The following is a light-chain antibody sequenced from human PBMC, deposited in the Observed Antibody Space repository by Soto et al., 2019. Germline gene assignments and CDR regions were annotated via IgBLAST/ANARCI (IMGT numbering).Light chain of an antibody. CDR2: DAS. V-gene: IGKV3-11*01. Sequence: EIVLTQSPASLSLSPGERATLSCRASQSISKYLVWYQQKPGQAPRLLIYDASTRAPGIPARFSGSGSGTDFTLTISNLEPEDFAVYYCQQRSTWWTFGQGTKVEIK. CDR1: QSISKY. J-gene: IGKJ1*01. CDR3: QQRSTWWT.